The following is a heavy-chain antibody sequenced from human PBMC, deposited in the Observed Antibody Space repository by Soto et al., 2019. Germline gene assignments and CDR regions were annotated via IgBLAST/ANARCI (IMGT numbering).Heavy chain of an antibody. D-gene: IGHD2-15*01. CDR3: ARGHPPYCSGGSCYSGFSDP. Sequence: ASVKVSCKASGGTFSSYAISWVRQAPGQGLEWMGGIIPIFGTANYAQKFQGRVTITADESTSTASMELSSLRSEDTAVYYCARGHPPYCSGGSCYSGFSDPWGQGTLVTVSS. J-gene: IGHJ5*02. V-gene: IGHV1-69*13. CDR1: GGTFSSYA. CDR2: IIPIFGTA.